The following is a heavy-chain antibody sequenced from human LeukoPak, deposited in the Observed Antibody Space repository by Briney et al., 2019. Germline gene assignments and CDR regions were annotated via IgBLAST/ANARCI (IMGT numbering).Heavy chain of an antibody. D-gene: IGHD3-10*01. CDR1: GYTFTSYG. Sequence: ASVKVSCKASGYTFTSYGISWVRQAPGQGLEWMGWISAYNGNTNYAQKLQGRVTMTTDTSTSTAYMELRSLRSDDTAVYYCARVYPQTNGSGSYYFDSPNWGQGALVTVSS. CDR3: ARVYPQTNGSGSYYFDSPN. J-gene: IGHJ4*02. V-gene: IGHV1-18*01. CDR2: ISAYNGNT.